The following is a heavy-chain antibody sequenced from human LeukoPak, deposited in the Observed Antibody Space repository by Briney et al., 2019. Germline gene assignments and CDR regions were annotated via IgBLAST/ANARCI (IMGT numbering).Heavy chain of an antibody. Sequence: PGGSLRLSCAVSGFTFSTYAVTWVRQAPGKGLEWISAISGSAGSTYYADSVKGRFTISRDNSKNTLFLQMNSLRAEDTAVYYCARDHGHSTPSRDFQHWGQGTLVTVSS. J-gene: IGHJ1*01. CDR1: GFTFSTYA. CDR2: ISGSAGST. CDR3: ARDHGHSTPSRDFQH. V-gene: IGHV3-23*01. D-gene: IGHD6-6*01.